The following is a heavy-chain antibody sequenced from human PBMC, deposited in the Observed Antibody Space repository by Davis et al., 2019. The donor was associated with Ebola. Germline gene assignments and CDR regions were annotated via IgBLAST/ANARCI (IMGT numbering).Heavy chain of an antibody. Sequence: PGGSLRLSCAASGFTFSIYRMSWVRQAPGKGLEWLSYISTSSSTIFYADSVKGRFTISRDNAKNSLYLQMNSLKDEDTAIYYCARDRLGIGYYYGSGYDAFDVWGRGTMVTVSS. V-gene: IGHV3-48*02. J-gene: IGHJ3*01. CDR1: GFTFSIYR. CDR3: ARDRLGIGYYYGSGYDAFDV. D-gene: IGHD3-10*01. CDR2: ISTSSSTI.